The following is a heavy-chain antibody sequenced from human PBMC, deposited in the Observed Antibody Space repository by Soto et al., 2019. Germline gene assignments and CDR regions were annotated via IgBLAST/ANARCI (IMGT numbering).Heavy chain of an antibody. Sequence: SETLSLTCTVSGGSISSGGYYWSWIRQHPGNGLEWIGYIYYSGSTYYNPSLKSRVTISVDTSKNQFSLKLTSVTAADTAVYYCARTTGTGSSWAYYFDYWGQGTLVTVSS. CDR3: ARTTGTGSSWAYYFDY. CDR2: IYYSGST. D-gene: IGHD1-26*01. J-gene: IGHJ4*02. V-gene: IGHV4-31*03. CDR1: GGSISSGGYY.